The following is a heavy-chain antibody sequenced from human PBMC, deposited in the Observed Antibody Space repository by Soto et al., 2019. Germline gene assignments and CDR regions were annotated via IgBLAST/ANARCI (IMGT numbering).Heavy chain of an antibody. CDR3: ARGLLKVKQLGRFDY. D-gene: IGHD6-6*01. V-gene: IGHV4-34*01. CDR2: INHSGST. CDR1: GGSFSGYY. Sequence: SETLSLTCAVYGGSFSGYYWSWIRQPPGKGLEWIGEINHSGSTNYNPSLKSRVTISVDTSKNQFSLKLSSVTAADTAVYYCARGLLKVKQLGRFDYWGQGTLVTVSS. J-gene: IGHJ4*02.